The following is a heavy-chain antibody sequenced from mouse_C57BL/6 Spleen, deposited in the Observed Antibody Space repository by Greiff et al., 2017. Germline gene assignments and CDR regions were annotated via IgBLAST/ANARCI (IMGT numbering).Heavy chain of an antibody. CDR3: TTLYYSNLDAMDY. V-gene: IGHV14-4*01. Sequence: VQLKESGAELVRPGASVKLSCTASGFNIKDDYMHWVKQRPEQGLEWIGWIDPENGDTEYASKFQGKATITADTSSNTAYLQLSSLTSEDTAVYYCTTLYYSNLDAMDYWGQGTSVTVSS. CDR2: IDPENGDT. CDR1: GFNIKDDY. J-gene: IGHJ4*01. D-gene: IGHD2-5*01.